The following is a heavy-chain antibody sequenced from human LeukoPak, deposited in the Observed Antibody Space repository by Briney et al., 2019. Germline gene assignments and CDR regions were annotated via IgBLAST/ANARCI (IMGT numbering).Heavy chain of an antibody. D-gene: IGHD1-1*01. CDR1: GFTFSSYA. Sequence: GGSLRLSCAASGFTFSSYAMSWVRQAPGKGLEWVSAISGSGGSTYYADSVKGRFTISRDNSKNTLYLRMNSLRAEDTAVYYCAKDRYPERDAFDIWGQGTMVTVSS. V-gene: IGHV3-23*01. CDR2: ISGSGGST. CDR3: AKDRYPERDAFDI. J-gene: IGHJ3*02.